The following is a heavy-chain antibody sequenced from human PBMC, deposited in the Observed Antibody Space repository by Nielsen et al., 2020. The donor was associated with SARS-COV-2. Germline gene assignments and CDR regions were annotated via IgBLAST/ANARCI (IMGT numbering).Heavy chain of an antibody. CDR2: ISWDGITT. J-gene: IGHJ4*02. CDR3: AKDMGRYCSGGSCYSWASDY. Sequence: GGSLRLSCAASGFNFHEYSMNWVRQAPGKGLEWVSLISWDGITTHYADSVKGRFTVSRDNSKSSLYLQMNSLRSEDTALYYCAKDMGRYCSGGSCYSWASDYWGQGTLVTVSS. D-gene: IGHD2-15*01. V-gene: IGHV3-43*01. CDR1: GFNFHEYS.